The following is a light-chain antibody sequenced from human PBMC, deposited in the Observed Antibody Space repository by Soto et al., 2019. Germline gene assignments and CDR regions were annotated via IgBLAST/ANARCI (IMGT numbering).Light chain of an antibody. V-gene: IGLV2-14*01. CDR3: NSYTSSSTYV. Sequence: QSVLTQPASVSGSPGQSITISCTGTSSDVGGYNYVSWYQQHPGKAPKLMIYEVSNRPSGVSNRFSGSKSGNTASLTISGHHAEDEADYYCNSYTSSSTYVFGARTKLTVL. J-gene: IGLJ1*01. CDR2: EVS. CDR1: SSDVGGYNY.